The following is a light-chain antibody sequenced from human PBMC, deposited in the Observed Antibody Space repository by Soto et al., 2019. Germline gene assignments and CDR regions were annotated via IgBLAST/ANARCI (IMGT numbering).Light chain of an antibody. CDR3: HQTAGSLTWT. V-gene: IGKV1-39*01. Sequence: DIQLTQSPSSLSASVGDRVTITCRASQSIRYSLNWDQQRPGEAPKVLIYGASNLQSGVPPRFSGSGSGTDFAIPISSLQPEDFAPYYCHQTAGSLTWTFGQGNRVEAK. J-gene: IGKJ1*01. CDR1: QSIRYS. CDR2: GAS.